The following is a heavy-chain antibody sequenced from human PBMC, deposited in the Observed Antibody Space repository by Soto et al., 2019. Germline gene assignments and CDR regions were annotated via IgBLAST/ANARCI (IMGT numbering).Heavy chain of an antibody. CDR2: IRAHNGNT. J-gene: IGHJ4*02. CDR1: GYTFTSYG. Sequence: QVHLVQSGDEVKKPGAAVKVSCKGPGYTFTSYGITRVRQAPGQGLEWRGGIRAHNGNTDYAQKPQGRVSVTRDTSTSTAYMELRSLRSDGTAVYYCARGRYGTYWGQGALVTVSS. D-gene: IGHD1-1*01. V-gene: IGHV1-18*01. CDR3: ARGRYGTY.